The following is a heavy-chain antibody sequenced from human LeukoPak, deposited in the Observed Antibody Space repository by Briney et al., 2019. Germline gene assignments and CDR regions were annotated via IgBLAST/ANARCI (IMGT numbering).Heavy chain of an antibody. J-gene: IGHJ5*02. V-gene: IGHV1-46*01. Sequence: GASVKVSCKASGYTFGTHWMHWVRQAPGQGLEWMGIINPSGDVRSYAQKFQGRVTVTRDMSTRTVYMELSDLRPEDTAMYYCARDYSGEWEQLTGWWFDPWGQGTLVIVSS. CDR1: GYTFGTHW. D-gene: IGHD1-26*01. CDR3: ARDYSGEWEQLTGWWFDP. CDR2: INPSGDVR.